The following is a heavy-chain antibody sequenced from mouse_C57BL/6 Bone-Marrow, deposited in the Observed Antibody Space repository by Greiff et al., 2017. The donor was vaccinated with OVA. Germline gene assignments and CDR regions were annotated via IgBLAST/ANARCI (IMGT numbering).Heavy chain of an antibody. Sequence: VQLKESGAELVRPGASVKLSCKASGYTFTDYYINWVKQRPGQGLEWIARIYPGSGNTYYNEKFKGKATLTAEKSSSTAYMQLSSLTSEDSAVYFGARSGNWERGYFDYWGQGTTLTVSS. CDR3: ARSGNWERGYFDY. J-gene: IGHJ2*01. CDR2: IYPGSGNT. D-gene: IGHD4-1*01. V-gene: IGHV1-76*01. CDR1: GYTFTDYY.